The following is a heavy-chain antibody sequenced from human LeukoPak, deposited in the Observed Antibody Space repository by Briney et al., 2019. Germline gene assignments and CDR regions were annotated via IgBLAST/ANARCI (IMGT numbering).Heavy chain of an antibody. V-gene: IGHV1-46*01. D-gene: IGHD3-22*01. Sequence: ASVKVSCKASRYTFTSYYMHWVRQAPGQGLEWMGIINPSGGSTSYAQKFQGRVTMTRDTSISTAYMELSRLRSDDTAVYYCARSDSSGFKNDYWGQGTLVTVSS. CDR3: ARSDSSGFKNDY. CDR1: RYTFTSYY. CDR2: INPSGGST. J-gene: IGHJ4*02.